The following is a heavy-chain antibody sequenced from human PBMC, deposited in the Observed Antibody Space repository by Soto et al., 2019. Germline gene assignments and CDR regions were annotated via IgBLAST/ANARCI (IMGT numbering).Heavy chain of an antibody. CDR3: SADLPDWGAYAFDY. CDR1: GFTFNGAW. Sequence: EVQLVESGGGLVEPGGSLRLSCAASGFTFNGAWMNWVRQGPGKGLEWVGRVESKVDGETIDYAAPVKGRFTISRDDSRNMVYLQMNSLSTEDTAMYYCSADLPDWGAYAFDYWGQGALVTVSS. J-gene: IGHJ4*02. V-gene: IGHV3-15*07. CDR2: VESKVDGETI. D-gene: IGHD3-16*01.